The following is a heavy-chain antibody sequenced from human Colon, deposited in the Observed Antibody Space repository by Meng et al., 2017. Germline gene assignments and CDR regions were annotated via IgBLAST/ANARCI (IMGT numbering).Heavy chain of an antibody. J-gene: IGHJ4*02. CDR2: ITTRTAGYST. CDR1: GFSFSDHY. V-gene: IGHV3-72*01. CDR3: SRDSMIGGGFAY. Sequence: GESLKISCAASGFSFSDHYMDWFRRAPGKGLEWVARITTRTAGYSTQYAASVKGRFTISRDDSKNSMFLQMNSLKTEDSALYYCSRDSMIGGGFAYWGQGTQVTVSS. D-gene: IGHD3-16*01.